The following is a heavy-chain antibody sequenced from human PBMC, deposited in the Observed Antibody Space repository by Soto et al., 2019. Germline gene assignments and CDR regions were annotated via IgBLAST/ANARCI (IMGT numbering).Heavy chain of an antibody. D-gene: IGHD2-2*01. V-gene: IGHV1-18*01. CDR2: ISAYNGNT. CDR1: GYTFTSYG. J-gene: IGHJ3*02. Sequence: ASVKVSCKASGYTFTSYGISWVRQAPGQGLEWMGWISAYNGNTNYAQKLQGRVTMTTDTSTSTAYMELSSVTAADTAVYYCARAPHAFLVVPARRGAFDIWGQGTMVTVSS. CDR3: ARAPHAFLVVPARRGAFDI.